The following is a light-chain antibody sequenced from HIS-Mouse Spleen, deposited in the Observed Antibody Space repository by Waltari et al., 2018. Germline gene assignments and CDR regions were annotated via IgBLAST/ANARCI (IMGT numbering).Light chain of an antibody. V-gene: IGLV3-19*01. Sequence: SSELTQDPAVSVALGQTVRITCQGDSLRSYYASWYQQKPGQAPVLVIYRKHNRPSWIPDRFSGTSSGNTASLTITGAQAEDEADYYCNSRDSSGNHYVFGTGTKVTVL. CDR2: RKH. J-gene: IGLJ1*01. CDR1: SLRSYY. CDR3: NSRDSSGNHYV.